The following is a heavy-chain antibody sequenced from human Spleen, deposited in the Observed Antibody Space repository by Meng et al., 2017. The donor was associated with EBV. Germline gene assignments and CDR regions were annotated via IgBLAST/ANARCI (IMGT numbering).Heavy chain of an antibody. D-gene: IGHD3-3*01. Sequence: RGGSGGALLKRGGSLRLSCAASGFTFSDYYMSWIRQAPGKGLVWVSRISADGTSTTYADSVKGRFNISRDNANNTVYLQMNSLRAEDTAVYYCATIPYWGQGTLVTVSS. CDR2: ISADGTST. J-gene: IGHJ4*02. CDR1: GFTFSDYY. V-gene: IGHV3-74*02. CDR3: ATIPY.